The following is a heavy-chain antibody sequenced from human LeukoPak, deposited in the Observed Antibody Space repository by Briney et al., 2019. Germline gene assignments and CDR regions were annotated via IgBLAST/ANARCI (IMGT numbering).Heavy chain of an antibody. Sequence: ASVKVSCKASGYTFTSYDINWVRQATGQGLEWMGWISAYNGNTNYAQKLQGRVTMTTDTSTSTAYMELRSLRSDDTAVYYCARVELRCMRSWGQGTLVTVSS. D-gene: IGHD2-8*01. CDR3: ARVELRCMRS. J-gene: IGHJ5*02. CDR2: ISAYNGNT. CDR1: GYTFTSYD. V-gene: IGHV1-18*01.